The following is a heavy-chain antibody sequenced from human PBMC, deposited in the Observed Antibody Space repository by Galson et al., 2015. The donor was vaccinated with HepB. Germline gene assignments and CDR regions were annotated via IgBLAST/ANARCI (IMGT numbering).Heavy chain of an antibody. CDR1: GYSFINYG. J-gene: IGHJ6*02. D-gene: IGHD3-10*01. V-gene: IGHV1-18*03. Sequence: SVKVSCKASGYSFINYGISWVRQAPGQGLEWMGWTSAYNGNKQYALKFQGRVTMTTDTSTSTAYMELRNLRSDDMAIYYCAKFRGPYYYYAMDVWGQGTTVTVSS. CDR3: AKFRGPYYYYAMDV. CDR2: TSAYNGNK.